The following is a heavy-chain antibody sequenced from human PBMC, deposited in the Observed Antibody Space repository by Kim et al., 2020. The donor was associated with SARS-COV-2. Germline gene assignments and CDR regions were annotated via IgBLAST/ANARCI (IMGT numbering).Heavy chain of an antibody. J-gene: IGHJ6*02. CDR3: AKGHGWDNYYFSLEV. Sequence: GGSLRLSCAASGFTYSYIAMNWVRQAPGKGLEWVSATGASGTNTYYADSVKGRFTISRDNFKNTLSLQMNSLRAEDTAVYYCAKGHGWDNYYFSLEVWGQGTTVTVSS. D-gene: IGHD6-19*01. V-gene: IGHV3-23*01. CDR2: TGASGTNT. CDR1: GFTYSYIA.